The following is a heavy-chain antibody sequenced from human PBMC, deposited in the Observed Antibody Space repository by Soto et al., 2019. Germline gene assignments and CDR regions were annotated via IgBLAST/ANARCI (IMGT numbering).Heavy chain of an antibody. J-gene: IGHJ4*02. D-gene: IGHD2-15*01. V-gene: IGHV4-59*01. CDR1: GGSISSYY. Sequence: SETLSLTCTVSGGSISSYYWSWIRQPPGKGLEWIGYIYYSGSTNYNPSLKSRVTISVDTSKNQFSLKLSSVTAADTAVYYGARGEGGAGGGTPPLGFDYWGQGTLVTVSS. CDR3: ARGEGGAGGGTPPLGFDY. CDR2: IYYSGST.